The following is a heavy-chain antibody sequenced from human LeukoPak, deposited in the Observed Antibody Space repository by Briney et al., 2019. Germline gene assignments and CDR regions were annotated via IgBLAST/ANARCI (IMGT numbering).Heavy chain of an antibody. CDR3: ARDPGSGYEEHFDY. Sequence: PSETLSLTCAVYGGSFSGYYWGWIRQPPGKGLEWIGSVYYSGTTHYNPSLKSRVTIAVDTSKNQFSLKLISVTAADTAVYYCARDPGSGYEEHFDYWGQGTLVTVSS. J-gene: IGHJ4*02. D-gene: IGHD5-12*01. CDR2: VYYSGTT. V-gene: IGHV4-34*01. CDR1: GGSFSGYY.